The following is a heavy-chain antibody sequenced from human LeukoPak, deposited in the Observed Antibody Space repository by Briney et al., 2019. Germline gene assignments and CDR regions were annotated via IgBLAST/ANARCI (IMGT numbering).Heavy chain of an antibody. CDR2: INPNSGGT. CDR3: ARGGNTMVRGVIKLGY. CDR1: GYTFTGYY. D-gene: IGHD3-10*01. Sequence: ASVKVSCKASGYTFTGYYMHWVRQAPGQGLEWMGWINPNSGGTNYAQKFQGWVTMTRDTSISTAYMELSRLRSDDTAVYYCARGGNTMVRGVIKLGYWGQGTLVTVSS. V-gene: IGHV1-2*04. J-gene: IGHJ4*02.